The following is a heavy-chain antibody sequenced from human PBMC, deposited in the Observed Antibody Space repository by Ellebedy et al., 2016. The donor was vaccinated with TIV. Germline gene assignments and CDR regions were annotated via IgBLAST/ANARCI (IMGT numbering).Heavy chain of an antibody. Sequence: ASVTVSCKASGYTFSTQGISWVRQAPGQGLEWMGWVSPYNGYAGYAQRFRDRVTMTADTSTSTAYMELNSLRSDDTAVYYCAREVYGDSLNWFDPWGQGTLVTVSS. CDR3: AREVYGDSLNWFDP. CDR2: VSPYNGYA. D-gene: IGHD4-17*01. CDR1: GYTFSTQG. J-gene: IGHJ5*02. V-gene: IGHV1-18*01.